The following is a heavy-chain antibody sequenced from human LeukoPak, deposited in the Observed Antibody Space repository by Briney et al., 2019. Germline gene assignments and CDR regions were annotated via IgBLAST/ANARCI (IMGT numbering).Heavy chain of an antibody. V-gene: IGHV4-30-2*01. CDR3: ARGTSGYVWFDP. CDR2: IYHSGST. D-gene: IGHD5-12*01. J-gene: IGHJ5*02. CDR1: GVSISSGGYS. Sequence: SSQTLSLTCAVSGVSISSGGYSWSWIRQPPGKGLEWIGYIYHSGSTYYNPSLKSRVTISVDRSKNQFSLKLSSVTAAHTAVYYCARGTSGYVWFDPWGQGTLVTVSS.